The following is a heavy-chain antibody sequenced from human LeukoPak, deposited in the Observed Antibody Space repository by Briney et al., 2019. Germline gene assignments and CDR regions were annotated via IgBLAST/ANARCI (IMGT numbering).Heavy chain of an antibody. CDR1: GGSISSGSYY. D-gene: IGHD2-15*01. CDR3: ARGYCSGGSCYSYYYYNYMDV. V-gene: IGHV4-61*02. J-gene: IGHJ6*03. CDR2: IYTSGST. Sequence: SQTLSLTCTVSGGSISSGSYYWSWIRQPAGKGLEWIGRIYTSGSTNCNPSLKSRVTISVDTSKNQFSLKLSSVTAADTAVYYCARGYCSGGSCYSYYYYNYMDVWGKGTTVTVSS.